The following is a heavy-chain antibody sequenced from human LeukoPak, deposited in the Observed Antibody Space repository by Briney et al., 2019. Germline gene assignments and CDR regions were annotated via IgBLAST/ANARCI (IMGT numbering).Heavy chain of an antibody. V-gene: IGHV1-2*02. CDR3: VRGGQWLGIFDY. Sequence: ASVKVSCKASGYSFSGYYLHWVRQAPGQGLEWMGWINPNSGGTNYAQKFQGRVTMTRDTSISTAYMELSRLRSDDTAVYYCVRGGQWLGIFDYWGQGILVTVSS. D-gene: IGHD6-19*01. CDR2: INPNSGGT. J-gene: IGHJ4*02. CDR1: GYSFSGYY.